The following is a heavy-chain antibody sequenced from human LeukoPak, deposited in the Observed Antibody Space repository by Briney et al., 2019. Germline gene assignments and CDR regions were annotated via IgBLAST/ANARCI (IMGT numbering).Heavy chain of an antibody. CDR1: GGSFSGYY. CDR2: INHSGST. J-gene: IGHJ4*02. Sequence: SETLSLTCAVYGGSFSGYYWSWIRQPPGKGLEWIGEINHSGSTNYNPSLKSRVTISVDTSKNQFSLKLSSVTAADTAVYYCARETYEGTRLDYWGQGTLVTVSS. CDR3: ARETYEGTRLDY. V-gene: IGHV4-34*01. D-gene: IGHD3-22*01.